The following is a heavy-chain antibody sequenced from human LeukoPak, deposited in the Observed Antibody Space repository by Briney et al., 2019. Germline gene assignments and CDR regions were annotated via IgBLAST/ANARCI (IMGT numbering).Heavy chain of an antibody. J-gene: IGHJ5*02. D-gene: IGHD2-2*01. CDR1: GGSVSRSNW. V-gene: IGHV4-4*02. CDR2: IHHSGST. CDR3: ARTEAFCSDTSCSNWFDP. Sequence: SGTLSLTCAVSGGSVSRSNWWNWVRQPPGKGLEWIGEIHHSGSTNYNPSLKSRVTMSVDKSKNQFSLKLSSVTAADTAVYYCARTEAFCSDTSCSNWFDPWGQGTLVTVSS.